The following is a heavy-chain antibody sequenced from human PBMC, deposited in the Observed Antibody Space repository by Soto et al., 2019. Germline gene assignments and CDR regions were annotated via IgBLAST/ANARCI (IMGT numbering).Heavy chain of an antibody. CDR2: IYPGDSDT. Sequence: PGESLQISCKGSGYRFTSYWIGWVRQMPGKGLEWMGTIYPGDSDTRYSPSFQGQVTISADKSTTTAYLQWSGLKASDTAMYYCARRYNAYYFDYWGQGISVTVSS. V-gene: IGHV5-51*01. CDR1: GYRFTSYW. J-gene: IGHJ4*02. D-gene: IGHD1-1*01. CDR3: ARRYNAYYFDY.